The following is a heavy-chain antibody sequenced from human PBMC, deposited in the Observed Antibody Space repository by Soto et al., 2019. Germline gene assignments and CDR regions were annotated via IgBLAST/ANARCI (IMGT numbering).Heavy chain of an antibody. J-gene: IGHJ5*02. CDR3: AKDLTRQLAYWLDP. Sequence: ASVKVSCKASGFSFTGYYIHWLRQAPGQGLEWMGWINAHSGCTEYTQKFQGRVTLTRDTSISTAYLKLTSLTSDDTALYYCAKDLTRQLAYWLDPWGQGTQVTVSS. V-gene: IGHV1-2*02. CDR2: INAHSGCT. D-gene: IGHD6-6*01. CDR1: GFSFTGYY.